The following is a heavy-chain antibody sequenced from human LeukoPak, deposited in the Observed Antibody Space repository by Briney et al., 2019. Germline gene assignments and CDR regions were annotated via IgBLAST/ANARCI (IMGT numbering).Heavy chain of an antibody. CDR2: ISSSGSTI. D-gene: IGHD2-2*01. CDR1: GFTFSDYY. CDR3: AREKGVLGQLLFRLGVPSGMDV. Sequence: AGGSLRLSCAASGFTFSDYYMSWIRQAPGKGLEWVSYISSSGSTIYYADSVKGRFTISRDNAKNSLYLQMNSLRAEDTAVYYCAREKGVLGQLLFRLGVPSGMDVWGQRTTVTVSS. J-gene: IGHJ6*02. V-gene: IGHV3-11*01.